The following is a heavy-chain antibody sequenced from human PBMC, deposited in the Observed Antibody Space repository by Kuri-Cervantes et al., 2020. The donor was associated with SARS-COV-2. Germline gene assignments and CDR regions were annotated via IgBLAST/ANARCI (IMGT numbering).Heavy chain of an antibody. J-gene: IGHJ5*02. CDR1: GGSISSYY. CDR2: IYTSGST. Sequence: GSLRLSCTVSGGSISSYYWSWIRQPAGKGLEWIGRIYTSGSTNYNPSLKSRVTISVDTSRNQFSLKLSSVTAADTAVYYCAREETDIVVVPAAMNWFDPWGQGTLVTVSS. V-gene: IGHV4-4*07. D-gene: IGHD2-2*01. CDR3: AREETDIVVVPAAMNWFDP.